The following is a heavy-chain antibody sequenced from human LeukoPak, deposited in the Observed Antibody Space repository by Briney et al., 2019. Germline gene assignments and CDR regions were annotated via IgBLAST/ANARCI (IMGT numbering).Heavy chain of an antibody. Sequence: ASVKVSCKASGGTFSSYAISWVRQAPGQGLEWMGRIIPILGIANYAQKFQGRVTITADKSTSTAYMELSSLRAEDMAVYYCARSYYDSSGYYYRFDYWGQGTLVTVSS. D-gene: IGHD3-22*01. CDR2: IIPILGIA. CDR1: GGTFSSYA. CDR3: ARSYYDSSGYYYRFDY. V-gene: IGHV1-69*04. J-gene: IGHJ4*02.